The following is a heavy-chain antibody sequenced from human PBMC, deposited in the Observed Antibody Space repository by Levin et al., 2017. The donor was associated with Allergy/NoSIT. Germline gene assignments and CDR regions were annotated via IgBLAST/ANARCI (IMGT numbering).Heavy chain of an antibody. Sequence: SQTLSLTCTVSGGSLRSGDYYWSWIRQPPGKGLEWIGYIYHTGATYYNPSLKTRLTMSVDTSQNQFSLNLYSVTVADTAVYYCGRGNRGIDYWGQGTLVTVSS. D-gene: IGHD1/OR15-1a*01. V-gene: IGHV4-30-4*01. CDR3: GRGNRGIDY. CDR2: IYHTGAT. CDR1: GGSLRSGDYY. J-gene: IGHJ4*02.